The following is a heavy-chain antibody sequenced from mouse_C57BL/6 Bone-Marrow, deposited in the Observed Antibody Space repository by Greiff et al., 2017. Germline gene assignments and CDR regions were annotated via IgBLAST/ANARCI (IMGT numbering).Heavy chain of an antibody. J-gene: IGHJ3*01. V-gene: IGHV5-6*01. CDR3: ASYYYGSSG. CDR1: GFTFSSYG. CDR2: ISSGGSYT. D-gene: IGHD1-1*01. Sequence: EVQLVESGGDLVKPGGSLKLSCAASGFTFSSYGMSWVRQTPDKRLEWVATISSGGSYTYYPDSVKGRFTISSDNAKNTLYLQMRSLKSEDTAMYYCASYYYGSSGWGQGTLVTVSA.